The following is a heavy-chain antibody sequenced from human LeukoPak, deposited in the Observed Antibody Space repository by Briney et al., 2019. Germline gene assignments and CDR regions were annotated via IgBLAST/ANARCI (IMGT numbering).Heavy chain of an antibody. D-gene: IGHD1-26*01. CDR1: GGSISSHY. CDR2: IYYSGST. V-gene: IGHV4-59*11. CDR3: ARELHSGSYWDGAYYMDV. J-gene: IGHJ6*03. Sequence: SETLSLTCNVSGGSISSHYWSWIRQPPGKGLEWIGYIYYSGSTNYNPSLKSRVTISVDTSKNQFSLRLSSVTAADTAVYYCARELHSGSYWDGAYYMDVWGKGTTVTVSS.